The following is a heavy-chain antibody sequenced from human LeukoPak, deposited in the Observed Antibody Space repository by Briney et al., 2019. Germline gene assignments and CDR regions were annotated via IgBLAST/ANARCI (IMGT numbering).Heavy chain of an antibody. CDR1: GFTFDDYA. J-gene: IGHJ3*02. V-gene: IGHV3-9*03. Sequence: PGRSLRLSCAASGFTFDDYAMHWVRQAPGKGLEGVSGISWNSGSIGYADSVKGRFTISRDNAKNSLYLQMNSLRAEDMALYYCAISSGLYDAFDIWGQGTMVTVSS. D-gene: IGHD2-2*02. CDR2: ISWNSGSI. CDR3: AISSGLYDAFDI.